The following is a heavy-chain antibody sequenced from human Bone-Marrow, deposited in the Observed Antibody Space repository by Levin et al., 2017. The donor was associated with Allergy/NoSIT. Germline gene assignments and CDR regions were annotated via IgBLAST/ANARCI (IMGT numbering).Heavy chain of an antibody. CDR3: GRVPKIRMIRGTKGIDS. D-gene: IGHD3-10*01. V-gene: IGHV4-34*01. Sequence: SETLSLTCAVHSGSLSDNFWTWIRQTPGQGLEWIGEINDDGHTNYNSSLSSRVTLSIDTSKNQASFSLTLTSVTAADTAVYYCGRVPKIRMIRGTKGIDSWGQGTLVTVSS. J-gene: IGHJ4*02. CDR1: SGSLSDNF. CDR2: INDDGHT.